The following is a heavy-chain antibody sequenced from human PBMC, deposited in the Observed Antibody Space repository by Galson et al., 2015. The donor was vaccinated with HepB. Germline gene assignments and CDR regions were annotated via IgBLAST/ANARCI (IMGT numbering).Heavy chain of an antibody. D-gene: IGHD3-3*01. CDR3: ARDCDPYYDFWSGYPGVDV. CDR2: ISSSSSYI. J-gene: IGHJ6*02. CDR1: GFTFSSYS. Sequence: SLRLSCAASGFTFSSYSMNWVRQAPGKGLEWVSSISSSSSYIYYADSVKGRFTISRDNAKNSLYLQMNSLRAEDTAVYYCARDCDPYYDFWSGYPGVDVWGQGTTVTVSS. V-gene: IGHV3-21*01.